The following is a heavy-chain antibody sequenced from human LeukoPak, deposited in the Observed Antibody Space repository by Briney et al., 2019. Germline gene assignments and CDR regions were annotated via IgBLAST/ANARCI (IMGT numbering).Heavy chain of an antibody. CDR2: INPNSGGT. V-gene: IGHV1-2*02. Sequence: GASVKVSCKASGYTFTGYYMHWVRQAPGQGLEWMGWINPNSGGTNYAQKFQGRVTMTRDTSISTAYMELSRLRSDDTAVYYCARDLNWNDRSYNWFDPWGQGTLVTVSS. J-gene: IGHJ5*02. D-gene: IGHD1-1*01. CDR1: GYTFTGYY. CDR3: ARDLNWNDRSYNWFDP.